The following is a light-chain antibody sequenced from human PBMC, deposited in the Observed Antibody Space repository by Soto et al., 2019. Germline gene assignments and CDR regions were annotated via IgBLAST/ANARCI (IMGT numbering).Light chain of an antibody. V-gene: IGLV1-40*01. J-gene: IGLJ2*01. CDR1: SSNIGAGYD. CDR3: QSCDSSLVV. CDR2: GNS. Sequence: QSVLTQPPSVSGAPGPRVTISCTGSSSNIGAGYDVHWYQQLPGTAPKLLIYGNSNRPSGVPDRFSGSKSGTSASLAITGLQAEDEADYYCQSCDSSLVVFGGGTKLTVL.